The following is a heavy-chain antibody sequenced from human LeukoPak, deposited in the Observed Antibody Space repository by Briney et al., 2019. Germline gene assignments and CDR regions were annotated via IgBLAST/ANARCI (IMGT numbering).Heavy chain of an antibody. CDR3: ARQMPYYYGSGSYCFDY. CDR2: IYYSGST. V-gene: IGHV4-39*01. Sequence: SETLSLTCTVSGGSISSSSYYWGWIRQPPGKGLEWIGSIYYSGSTYYHPSLKSRVTISVDTSKNQFSLKLSSVTAADTAVYYCARQMPYYYGSGSYCFDYWGQGTLVTVSS. J-gene: IGHJ4*02. D-gene: IGHD3-10*01. CDR1: GGSISSSSYY.